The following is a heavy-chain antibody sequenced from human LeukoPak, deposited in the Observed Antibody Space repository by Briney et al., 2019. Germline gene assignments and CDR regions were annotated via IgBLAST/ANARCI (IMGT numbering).Heavy chain of an antibody. CDR3: ARDPPAPFVYGGTYPPDAFDI. Sequence: RAGGSLRLSCAASGFTFNTYNTNWVRQTPSKGLEWISYISSSSGAIYYADSVKGRFTISRDNAKNSLYLQMNSLRDEDTAVYYCARDPPAPFVYGGTYPPDAFDIWGQGAMVTVSS. D-gene: IGHD1-26*01. V-gene: IGHV3-48*02. CDR2: ISSSSGAI. CDR1: GFTFNTYN. J-gene: IGHJ3*02.